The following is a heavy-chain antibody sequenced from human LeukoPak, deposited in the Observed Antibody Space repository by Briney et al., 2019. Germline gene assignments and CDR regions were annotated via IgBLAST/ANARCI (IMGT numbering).Heavy chain of an antibody. Sequence: GGSLRLSCAASEFTFNSYSFNWIRQPPGEGLEWVSSISSGSTYIYYSDSVKGRFTVSKDNAKNSLYLQMNNLRAEDTAVYYRARDPFYYDAAGSDDYWGQGTLVTVSS. J-gene: IGHJ4*02. CDR3: ARDPFYYDAAGSDDY. V-gene: IGHV3-21*01. D-gene: IGHD3-22*01. CDR1: EFTFNSYS. CDR2: ISSGSTYI.